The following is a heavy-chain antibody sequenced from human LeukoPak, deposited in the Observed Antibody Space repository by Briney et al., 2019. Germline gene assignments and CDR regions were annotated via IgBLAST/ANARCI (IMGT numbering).Heavy chain of an antibody. D-gene: IGHD3-16*01. CDR2: IIPIFGTA. V-gene: IGHV1-69*13. CDR3: ARGGGRIVY. J-gene: IGHJ4*02. CDR1: GGTFSIYA. Sequence: GASVKVSCKASGGTFSIYAISWVRQAPGQGLEWMGGIIPIFGTANYAQKFQGRVTITADESTSTAYMELSSLRSEDTAVYSRARGGGRIVYWGEGTLVSVPS.